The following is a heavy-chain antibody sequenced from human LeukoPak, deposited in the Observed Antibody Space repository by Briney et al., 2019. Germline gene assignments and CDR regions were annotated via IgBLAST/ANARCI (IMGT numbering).Heavy chain of an antibody. D-gene: IGHD2-2*01. V-gene: IGHV6-1*01. J-gene: IGHJ5*02. Sequence: SQTLSLTCAISGDSVSSNSVTWNWIRQSPSRGLEWLGRTYYRSTWYNDYAVSARGRITVNPDTSKNQFSLHLNSVTPEDTAVYYCARRLTQYDCFDPWGQGILVTVSS. CDR3: ARRLTQYDCFDP. CDR1: GDSVSSNSVT. CDR2: TYYRSTWYN.